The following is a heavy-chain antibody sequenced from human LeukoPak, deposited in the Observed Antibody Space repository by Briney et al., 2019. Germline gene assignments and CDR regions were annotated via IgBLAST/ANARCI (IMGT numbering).Heavy chain of an antibody. CDR2: IYYSGST. D-gene: IGHD2-15*01. CDR3: ARDQRDCSGGSCYNYYYGMDV. J-gene: IGHJ6*02. CDR1: GGSFSGYY. V-gene: IGHV4-59*01. Sequence: SETLSLTCAVYGGSFSGYYWSWIRQPPGKRLEWIGYIYYSGSTNYNPSLKSGVTISVDTSKNQFSLKLSSVTAADTAVYYCARDQRDCSGGSCYNYYYGMDVWGQGTTVTVSS.